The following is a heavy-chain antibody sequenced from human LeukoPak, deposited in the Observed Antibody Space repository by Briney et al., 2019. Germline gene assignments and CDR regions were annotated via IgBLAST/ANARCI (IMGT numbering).Heavy chain of an antibody. D-gene: IGHD6-13*01. CDR2: IIPIFGTA. J-gene: IGHJ5*02. Sequence: GASVKVSCKASGGTFSSYAISWVRQAPGQGLEWMGGIIPIFGTANYAQKFQGRVTITADKSTSTAYMELSSLRSEDTAIYYCAKDSSSSSWYNWFDPWGQGTLVTVSS. CDR1: GGTFSSYA. V-gene: IGHV1-69*06. CDR3: AKDSSSSSWYNWFDP.